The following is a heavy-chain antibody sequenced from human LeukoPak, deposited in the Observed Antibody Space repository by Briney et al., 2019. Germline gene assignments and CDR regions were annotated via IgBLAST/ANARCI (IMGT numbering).Heavy chain of an antibody. CDR2: ISYDGSNK. D-gene: IGHD6-19*01. J-gene: IGHJ4*02. CDR3: AKDQSGWSLDY. V-gene: IGHV3-30*18. CDR1: GFTFSSYE. Sequence: GGSLRLSCAASGFTFSSYEMNWVRQAPGKGLEWVAVISYDGSNKYYADSVKGRFTISRDNSKNTLYLQMNSLRAEDTAVYYCAKDQSGWSLDYWGQGTLVTVSS.